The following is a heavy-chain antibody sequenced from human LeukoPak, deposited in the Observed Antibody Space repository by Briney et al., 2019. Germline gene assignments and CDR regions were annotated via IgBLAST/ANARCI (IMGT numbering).Heavy chain of an antibody. J-gene: IGHJ5*02. D-gene: IGHD3-3*01. Sequence: GESLKISCKGSGYSFTRYWIGWVRQMPGKGLEWMGIIYPGDSDTRYSPSFQGQVTISADKSISTAYLQWSSLKASDTAMYYCARGEVGGRYDFDNWFDPWGQGTLVTVSS. CDR1: GYSFTRYW. CDR3: ARGEVGGRYDFDNWFDP. V-gene: IGHV5-51*01. CDR2: IYPGDSDT.